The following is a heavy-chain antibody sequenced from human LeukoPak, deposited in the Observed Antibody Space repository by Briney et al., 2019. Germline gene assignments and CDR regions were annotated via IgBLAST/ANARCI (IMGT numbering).Heavy chain of an antibody. D-gene: IGHD6-6*01. J-gene: IGHJ4*02. CDR3: ASARPQGRYYMDV. V-gene: IGHV1-18*01. CDR1: GYTFTSYG. Sequence: GASVKVSCKASGYTFTSYGISWVRQAPGQGLEWMGWISIYNGKINYAQKFQGRVTMTTDTSTSTAYMELRSLRSDDTAVYYCASARPQGRYYMDVWGQGTLVTVSS. CDR2: ISIYNGKI.